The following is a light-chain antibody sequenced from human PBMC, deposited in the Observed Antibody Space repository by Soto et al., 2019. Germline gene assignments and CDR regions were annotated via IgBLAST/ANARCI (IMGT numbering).Light chain of an antibody. CDR1: QDIYNY. V-gene: IGKV1-33*01. CDR2: DAS. Sequence: DIQMTQSPSSLSASVGDRVTITCQASQDIYNYLNWYQQKPGKAPKLLIYDASNLETGVPSRFSGSGSGTHFTFTISSLQPEDIATYYCQQYLTLTFGGGTKVEIK. J-gene: IGKJ4*01. CDR3: QQYLTLT.